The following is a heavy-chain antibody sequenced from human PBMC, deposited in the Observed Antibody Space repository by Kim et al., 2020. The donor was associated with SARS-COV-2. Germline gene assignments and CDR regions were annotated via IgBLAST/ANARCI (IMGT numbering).Heavy chain of an antibody. J-gene: IGHJ3*02. D-gene: IGHD2-2*01. CDR1: GFTFGDYA. Sequence: GGSLRLSCTASGFTFGDYAMSWFRQAPGKGLEWVGFIRSKAYGGTTEYAASVKGRFTISRDDSKSIAYLQMNSLKTEDTAVYYCTRDVGLQGSVVVPAATRYDAFDIWGQGTMVTVSS. V-gene: IGHV3-49*03. CDR2: IRSKAYGGTT. CDR3: TRDVGLQGSVVVPAATRYDAFDI.